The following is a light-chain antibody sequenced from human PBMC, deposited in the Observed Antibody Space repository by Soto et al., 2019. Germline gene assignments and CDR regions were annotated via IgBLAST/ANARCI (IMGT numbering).Light chain of an antibody. CDR1: SSDIGAGYD. V-gene: IGLV1-40*01. CDR3: QSYDGSLRGSEV. CDR2: GNS. Sequence: QSVLTQPPSVSGAPGQRVTISCTGSSSDIGAGYDVHWYQQLPGTAPKLLIYGNSNRPSGVPDRFSGSKSGTSASLAITGLQAEDEADYYCQSYDGSLRGSEVFGTGTKVTVL. J-gene: IGLJ1*01.